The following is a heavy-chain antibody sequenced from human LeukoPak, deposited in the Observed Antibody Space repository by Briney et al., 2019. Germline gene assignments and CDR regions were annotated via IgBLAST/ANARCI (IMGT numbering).Heavy chain of an antibody. J-gene: IGHJ3*02. V-gene: IGHV4-59*01. Sequence: SETLSLTCTVSGVSISSYYWSWIRQPPGKGLEWIGYIYYSGSTNYNPSLKSRVTISVDTSKSQFSLKLTSVTAADTAVYYCARDQNRAFDIWGQGTMVTVSS. CDR3: ARDQNRAFDI. D-gene: IGHD1-14*01. CDR1: GVSISSYY. CDR2: IYYSGST.